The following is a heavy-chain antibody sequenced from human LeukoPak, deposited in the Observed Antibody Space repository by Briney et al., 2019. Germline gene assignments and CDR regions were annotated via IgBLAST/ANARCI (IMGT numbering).Heavy chain of an antibody. CDR1: GYTFTGYY. J-gene: IGHJ4*02. CDR3: ARESSSITMVRGVIPYFDY. V-gene: IGHV1-2*02. CDR2: INPNSGGT. D-gene: IGHD3-10*01. Sequence: GASVKVSCKASGYTFTGYYMHWVRQAPGQGLEWMGWINPNSGGTNYAQKFQGRVTMTRDTSISTAYMELSRLRSDDTAVYYCARESSSITMVRGVIPYFDYWGQGTLVTVSS.